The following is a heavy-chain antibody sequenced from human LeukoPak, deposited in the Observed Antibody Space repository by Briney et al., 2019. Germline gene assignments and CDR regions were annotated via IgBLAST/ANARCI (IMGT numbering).Heavy chain of an antibody. J-gene: IGHJ4*02. V-gene: IGHV4-38-2*02. CDR2: IYHSGTI. Sequence: SETLSLTCTVSGYSISSGYYWSWIRQPPGKGLEWLSSIYHSGTIYYNPSLKSRVTISIDTSKNQFSLKLTSVTAADTAVYYCARGLGRQQLVSPFDYWGQGTLVTVSS. D-gene: IGHD6-13*01. CDR1: GYSISSGYY. CDR3: ARGLGRQQLVSPFDY.